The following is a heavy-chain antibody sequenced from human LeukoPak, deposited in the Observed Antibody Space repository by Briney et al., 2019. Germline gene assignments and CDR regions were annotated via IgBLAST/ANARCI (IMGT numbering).Heavy chain of an antibody. D-gene: IGHD6-19*01. CDR3: ARGGIAVAGTWVYYYGMDV. V-gene: IGHV3-11*06. CDR1: GFTFTDHY. J-gene: IGHJ6*02. CDR2: ISGSKTDT. Sequence: GGSLRLSCATSGFTFTDHYMSWIRQAPGKGLEWVSYISGSKTDTNYADSVKGRFTVSRDNAKNSVYLQMYSLTAEDTAVYYCARGGIAVAGTWVYYYGMDVWGQGTTVTVSS.